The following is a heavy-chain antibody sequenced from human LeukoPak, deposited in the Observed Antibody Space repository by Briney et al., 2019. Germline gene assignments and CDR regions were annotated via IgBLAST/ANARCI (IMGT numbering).Heavy chain of an antibody. CDR1: GCDFINYG. Sequence: SVKVSCKASGCDFINYGISWVRQAPGQGLEWMGWRSIYNGNTDYKLQGRVTMTKDNTKNPAYVQVRGLRSDDTAVCCCQRRGPLPSSPSSREYYLHYWPQEPVVRVSS. D-gene: IGHD6-6*01. CDR2: RSIYNGNT. V-gene: IGHV1-18*01. CDR3: QRRGPLPSSPSSREYYLHY. J-gene: IGHJ4*02.